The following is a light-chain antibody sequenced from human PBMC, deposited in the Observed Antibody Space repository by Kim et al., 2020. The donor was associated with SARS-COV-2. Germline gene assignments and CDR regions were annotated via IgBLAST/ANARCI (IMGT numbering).Light chain of an antibody. Sequence: DIQMTQSPSSLSASVGDRVTITCQASQDISNYLNWYQHRPGKAPKLLIYDAFYLETGVPSRFSGSGSGTDFTFTISSLQPEDIATYYCQQYDNLPFTFGPGTKVDIK. J-gene: IGKJ3*01. CDR2: DAF. CDR1: QDISNY. V-gene: IGKV1-33*01. CDR3: QQYDNLPFT.